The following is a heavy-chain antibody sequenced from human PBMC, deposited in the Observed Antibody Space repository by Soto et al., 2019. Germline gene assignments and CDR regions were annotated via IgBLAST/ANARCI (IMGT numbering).Heavy chain of an antibody. CDR2: ISGGGRPI. CDR1: GFTFSTFS. Sequence: ESGGGSVQPGGSLRLSCAASGFTFSTFSMNWVRQAPGRGLEWISYISGGGRPISYADSVKGRFTISRDNAKNSLYLQMDGLTDEDTAVYYCARDLGGAFDSWGQGTLVTVSS. CDR3: ARDLGGAFDS. V-gene: IGHV3-48*02. D-gene: IGHD3-10*01. J-gene: IGHJ4*02.